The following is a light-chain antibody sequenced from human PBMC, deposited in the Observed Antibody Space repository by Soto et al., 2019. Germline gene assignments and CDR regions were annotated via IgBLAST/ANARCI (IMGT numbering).Light chain of an antibody. CDR3: SSHAGSNNVL. J-gene: IGLJ2*01. CDR1: SSDIGGYDF. V-gene: IGLV2-8*01. Sequence: QSALTQPPSASGSRGQSVTISCTGTSSDIGGYDFVSWYQQHPGKAPKLLIYEVTKRPSGVPDRFSGSKSGNTASLTVSGLQAEDEAYYYCSSHAGSNNVLFGGGTKLTVL. CDR2: EVT.